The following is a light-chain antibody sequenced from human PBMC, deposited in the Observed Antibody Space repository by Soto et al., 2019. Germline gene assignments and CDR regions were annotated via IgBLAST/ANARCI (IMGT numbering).Light chain of an antibody. J-gene: IGKJ5*01. Sequence: EIVLTQSPGILSSSPGERATISCRASQSVSSSYLAWYHQKPGQATRLLIDGSSSMASGIPHRFSGSGSGTDFTLTISSLEPEDFAVYYCQQYDSSPPHTFGQGTRLEIK. CDR3: QQYDSSPPHT. CDR2: GSS. V-gene: IGKV3-20*01. CDR1: QSVSSSY.